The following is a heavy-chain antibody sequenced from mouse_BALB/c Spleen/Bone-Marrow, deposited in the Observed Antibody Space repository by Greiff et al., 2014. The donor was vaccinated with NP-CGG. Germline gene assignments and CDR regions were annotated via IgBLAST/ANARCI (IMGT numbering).Heavy chain of an antibody. D-gene: IGHD1-1*01. CDR2: IDPANGNT. Sequence: EVQLQQSGAELVKPGASVKLSCTASGFNIKDTYMHWVKQRPEQGLEWIGRIDPANGNTKYDPKFQGKATITANTSSNTAYLQLSSLTSEDAAVYYCAGYYYGNSYFDYWGQGTTLTVSS. CDR3: AGYYYGNSYFDY. V-gene: IGHV14-3*02. J-gene: IGHJ2*01. CDR1: GFNIKDTY.